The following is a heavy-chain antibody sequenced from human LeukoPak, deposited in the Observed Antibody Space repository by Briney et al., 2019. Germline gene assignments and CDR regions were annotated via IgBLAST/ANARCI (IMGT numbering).Heavy chain of an antibody. CDR1: GYTFTSYG. Sequence: GASVKASCKASGYTFTSYGISWVRQAPGQGLEWMGWISAYNGNTNYAQKLQGRVTMTTDTSTSTAYMELRSLRSDDTAVYYCARDARYFDWLPPAYFDYWGQGTLVTVSS. CDR2: ISAYNGNT. CDR3: ARDARYFDWLPPAYFDY. J-gene: IGHJ4*02. D-gene: IGHD3-9*01. V-gene: IGHV1-18*04.